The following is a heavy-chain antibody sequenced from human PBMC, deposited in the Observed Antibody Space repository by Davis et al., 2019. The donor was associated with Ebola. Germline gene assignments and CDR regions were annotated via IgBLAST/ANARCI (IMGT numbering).Heavy chain of an antibody. V-gene: IGHV3-9*01. Sequence: GGSLRLSCAASGFTFDDYAMHWVRQAPGKGLEWVSGISWNSGSIGYADSVKGRFTISRDNAKNSLYLQMNSLRAEDTALYYCAKKSWHRDSFDYWGQGTLVTVSS. J-gene: IGHJ4*02. CDR2: ISWNSGSI. CDR1: GFTFDDYA. CDR3: AKKSWHRDSFDY.